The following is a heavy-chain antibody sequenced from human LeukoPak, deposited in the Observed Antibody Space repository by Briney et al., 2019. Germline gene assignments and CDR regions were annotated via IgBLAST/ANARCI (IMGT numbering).Heavy chain of an antibody. V-gene: IGHV3-23*01. CDR1: GFTFSSYA. CDR2: ISGSGGGT. CDR3: AKGNPPTRIAVAGSFDY. D-gene: IGHD6-19*01. J-gene: IGHJ4*02. Sequence: PGGSLRLSCAASGFTFSSYAMSWVRQAPGKGLEWVSAISGSGGGTYYADSVKGRFTISRDNSKNTLYLQMNSLRAEDTAVYYCAKGNPPTRIAVAGSFDYWGQGTLVTVSS.